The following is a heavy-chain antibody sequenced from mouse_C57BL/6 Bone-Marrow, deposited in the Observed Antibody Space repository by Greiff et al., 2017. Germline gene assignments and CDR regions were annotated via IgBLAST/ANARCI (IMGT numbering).Heavy chain of an antibody. Sequence: QVQLQQPGAELVMPGASVKLSCKASGYTFTSYWMHWVKQRPGQGLEWIGEIDPSDSYTNYNQKFKGKSTLTVDKSSSTAYMQLSSLTTEDSAIYYCARSTAQGDYYAMDYWGQGTSVTVSS. D-gene: IGHD3-2*02. CDR1: GYTFTSYW. CDR2: IDPSDSYT. CDR3: ARSTAQGDYYAMDY. J-gene: IGHJ4*01. V-gene: IGHV1-69*01.